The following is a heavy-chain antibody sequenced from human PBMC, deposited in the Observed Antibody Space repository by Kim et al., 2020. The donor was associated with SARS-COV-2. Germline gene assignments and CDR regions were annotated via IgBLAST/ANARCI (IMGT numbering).Heavy chain of an antibody. Sequence: SETLSLTCTVSGVSISRSSNYWGWIRQPPGKGLEWIGSINDSGNNYYNPSLKSRVTISVDTSKNQFSLKMRSVTAADTAVYYCARLVSENSAVEYWGQGTLVTVSS. V-gene: IGHV4-39*01. CDR3: ARLVSENSAVEY. J-gene: IGHJ4*02. CDR1: GVSISRSSNY. CDR2: INDSGNN.